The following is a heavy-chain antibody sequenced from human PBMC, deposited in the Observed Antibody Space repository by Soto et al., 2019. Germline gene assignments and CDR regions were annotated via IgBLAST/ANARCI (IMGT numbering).Heavy chain of an antibody. CDR1: GASVRSSSYY. J-gene: IGHJ5*02. V-gene: IGHV4-39*01. D-gene: IGHD3-10*01. CDR2: IYFSGTT. CDR3: ARGDFGSGSYYNPTPTWFDH. Sequence: PXETLSLTCTVSGASVRSSSYYWGWIRQSPGKGLEWIGSIYFSGTTYYNPSLKSRVIMSVDTSKNQFSLKMSSVTAADTAVYYCARGDFGSGSYYNPTPTWFDHWGQGALVTVSS.